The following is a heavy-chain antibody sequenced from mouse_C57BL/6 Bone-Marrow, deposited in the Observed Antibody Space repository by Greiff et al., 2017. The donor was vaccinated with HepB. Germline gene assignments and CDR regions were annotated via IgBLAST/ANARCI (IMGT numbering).Heavy chain of an antibody. CDR1: GYTFTSYW. V-gene: IGHV1-69*01. CDR2: IDPSDSYT. D-gene: IGHD1-1*01. J-gene: IGHJ3*01. CDR3: AREYYYGSSPSWFAY. Sequence: QVQLKQPGAELVMPGASVKLSCKASGYTFTSYWMHWVKQRPGQGLEWIGEIDPSDSYTNYNQKFKGKSTLTVDKSSSTAYMQLSSLTSEDSAVYYCAREYYYGSSPSWFAYWGQGTLVTVSA.